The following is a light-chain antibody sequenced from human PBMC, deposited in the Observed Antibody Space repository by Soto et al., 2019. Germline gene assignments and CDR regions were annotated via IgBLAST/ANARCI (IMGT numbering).Light chain of an antibody. CDR2: VVS. CDR1: SSDVGRYDY. J-gene: IGLJ1*01. V-gene: IGLV2-14*01. CDR3: SSFTDSRVYV. Sequence: QSVLTQPASVSGSPGQSITISCTGTSSDVGRYDYVSWYQHHPGKAPKLIIYVVSDRPSVVSNRFSGSKSGNTASLTISGLQAEDEADYYCSSFTDSRVYVFGSGTKVTVL.